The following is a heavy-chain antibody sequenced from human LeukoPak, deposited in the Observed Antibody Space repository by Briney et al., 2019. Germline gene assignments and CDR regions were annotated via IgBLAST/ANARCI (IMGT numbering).Heavy chain of an antibody. V-gene: IGHV3-48*01. D-gene: IGHD1-26*01. CDR3: ARGAIVGATVFDY. J-gene: IGHJ4*02. CDR2: ISSSSSTI. Sequence: GGSLRLSCAASGFTFSSYSMNWVRQAPGKGLGWVSYISSSSSTIYYADSVKGRFTISRDNAKNSLYLQMNSLRAEDTAVYYCARGAIVGATVFDYWGQGTLVTVSS. CDR1: GFTFSSYS.